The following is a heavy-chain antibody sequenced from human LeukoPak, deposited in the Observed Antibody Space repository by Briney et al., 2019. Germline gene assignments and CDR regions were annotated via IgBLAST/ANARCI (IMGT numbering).Heavy chain of an antibody. J-gene: IGHJ4*02. CDR3: ARDLVSGNGYTSSCYY. D-gene: IGHD6-13*01. V-gene: IGHV1-18*01. Sequence: ASVKVSCKASGYIFTSYGITWVRQAPGQGLKWMVWINTYNGNTNYAQKVQGRVTMTTDTSTRTAYMELRSLRSDDTAIYYCARDLVSGNGYTSSCYYWGQGAQVTVSS. CDR2: INTYNGNT. CDR1: GYIFTSYG.